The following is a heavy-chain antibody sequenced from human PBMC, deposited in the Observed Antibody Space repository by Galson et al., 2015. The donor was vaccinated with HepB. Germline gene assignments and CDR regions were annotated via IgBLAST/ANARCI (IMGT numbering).Heavy chain of an antibody. CDR2: INPNSGGT. D-gene: IGHD1-1*01. Sequence: SVKVSCKASGYTFTGYYMHWVRQAPGQGLEWMGWINPNSGGTNYAQKFQGWVTMTRDTSISTAYMELSRLRSDDTAVYYCARVLELERLGYAFDIWGQGTMVTVSS. J-gene: IGHJ3*02. V-gene: IGHV1-2*04. CDR3: ARVLELERLGYAFDI. CDR1: GYTFTGYY.